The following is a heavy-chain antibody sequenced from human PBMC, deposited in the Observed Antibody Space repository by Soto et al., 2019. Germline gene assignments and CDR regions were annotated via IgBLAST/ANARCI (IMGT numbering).Heavy chain of an antibody. D-gene: IGHD3-3*01. CDR3: ARGSATYDFWSGYYSYYMDV. Sequence: SETLSLTCAVYGGSFSGYYWSWIRQPPGKGLEWIGEINHSGSTNYNPSLKSRVTISVDTSKNQFSLKLSSVTAADTAVYYCARGSATYDFWSGYYSYYMDVWGKGTTVTVSS. CDR1: GGSFSGYY. CDR2: INHSGST. J-gene: IGHJ6*03. V-gene: IGHV4-34*01.